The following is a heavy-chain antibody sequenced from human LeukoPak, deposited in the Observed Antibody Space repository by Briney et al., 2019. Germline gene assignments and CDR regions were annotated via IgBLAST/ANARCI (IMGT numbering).Heavy chain of an antibody. CDR3: ARELSITGTNFDY. CDR2: ISSSSSTI. V-gene: IGHV3-48*01. CDR1: GFTFSSYS. Sequence: GGSLRLSSAASGFTFSSYSMNWVRQAPGKGLEWVSYISSSSSTIYYADSVKGRFTISRDNAKNSLYLQMNSLRAEDTAVYYCARELSITGTNFDYWGQGTLVTVSS. J-gene: IGHJ4*02. D-gene: IGHD1-7*01.